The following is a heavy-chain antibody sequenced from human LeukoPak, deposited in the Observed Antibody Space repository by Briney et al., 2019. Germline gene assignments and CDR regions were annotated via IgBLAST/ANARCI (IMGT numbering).Heavy chain of an antibody. CDR3: ARAGSYPYYYYMDV. Sequence: SETLSLTCTVSGGSISSSDYYWGWIRQPRGKGLEWIASIYYSGTTHYNPSHQSRVTMSVDTSKNQFSLKLSSVTAADTAVYYCARAGSYPYYYYMDVWGKGTTVTVSS. J-gene: IGHJ6*03. D-gene: IGHD5-18*01. CDR2: IYYSGTT. CDR1: GGSISSSDYY. V-gene: IGHV4-39*07.